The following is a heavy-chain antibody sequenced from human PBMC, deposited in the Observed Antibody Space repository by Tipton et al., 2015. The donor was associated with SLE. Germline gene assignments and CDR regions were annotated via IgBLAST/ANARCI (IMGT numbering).Heavy chain of an antibody. CDR2: MYYSGSA. Sequence: TLSLTCTVSGASISSHYWSWIRQPPGKGLEWIGYMYYSGSAHYNPSLRNRVTMSVDTSKNQFSLKLSSVTAADTAVYYCARWWGYSSSYYFDYWGQGMLVTVSS. D-gene: IGHD6-13*01. J-gene: IGHJ4*02. V-gene: IGHV4-59*11. CDR1: GASISSHY. CDR3: ARWWGYSSSYYFDY.